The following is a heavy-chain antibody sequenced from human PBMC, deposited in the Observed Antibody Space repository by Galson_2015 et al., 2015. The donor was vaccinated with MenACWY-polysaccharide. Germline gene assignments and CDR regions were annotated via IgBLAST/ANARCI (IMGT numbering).Heavy chain of an antibody. D-gene: IGHD4-17*01. CDR2: IYYTGTT. Sequence: LSLTCAVSGASVSSGSHYWSWFRQYPGKNLEWIAYIYYTGTTNSNPSLRSRVTISLDMSQNQFSLDLSAVTAADTAVYFCAGIPATEASFGWFDPWGQGTLVTVSS. CDR1: GASVSSGSHY. V-gene: IGHV4-31*11. J-gene: IGHJ5*02. CDR3: AGIPATEASFGWFDP.